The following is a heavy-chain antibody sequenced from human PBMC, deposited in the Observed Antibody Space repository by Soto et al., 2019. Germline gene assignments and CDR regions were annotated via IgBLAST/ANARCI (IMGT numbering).Heavy chain of an antibody. J-gene: IGHJ4*02. CDR1: GGSISSYY. Sequence: SEALSLTCTGSGGSISSYYWSWIRQPPGKGLEWIGYIYYSGSTNYNPSLKSRVTISVDTSKNQFSLKLSSVTAADTAVYYCARGGRSCYDFWSGYYAYWGQGTLVTVAA. V-gene: IGHV4-59*01. CDR3: ARGGRSCYDFWSGYYAY. D-gene: IGHD3-3*01. CDR2: IYYSGST.